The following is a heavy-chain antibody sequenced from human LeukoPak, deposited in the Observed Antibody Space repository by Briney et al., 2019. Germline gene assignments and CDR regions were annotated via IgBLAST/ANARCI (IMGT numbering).Heavy chain of an antibody. CDR1: GGSISSYY. CDR2: IYTSGST. J-gene: IGHJ4*02. D-gene: IGHD3-10*01. Sequence: SSETLSLTCTASGGSISSYYWSWIRQPAGKGLEWIGRIYTSGSTNYNPSLKSRVTMSVDTSKNQFSLKLSSVTAADTAVYYCARDTYYYGSGSYFNPFDYWGQGTLVTVSS. V-gene: IGHV4-4*07. CDR3: ARDTYYYGSGSYFNPFDY.